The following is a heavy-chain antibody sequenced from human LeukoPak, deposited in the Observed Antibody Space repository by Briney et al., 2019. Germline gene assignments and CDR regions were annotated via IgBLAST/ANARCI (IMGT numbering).Heavy chain of an antibody. CDR1: GFIFSNYG. V-gene: IGHV3-30*19. D-gene: IGHD2-21*02. Sequence: GGSLRLSCAASGFIFSNYGMHWVRQAPGKGLEWVAIISYDGSNKYYADSVKGRFTISRDNSQNTVYLQMNSLRAEDTAAYYCLGGDFGHWGQGTLVTVSS. CDR2: ISYDGSNK. CDR3: LGGDFGH. J-gene: IGHJ4*02.